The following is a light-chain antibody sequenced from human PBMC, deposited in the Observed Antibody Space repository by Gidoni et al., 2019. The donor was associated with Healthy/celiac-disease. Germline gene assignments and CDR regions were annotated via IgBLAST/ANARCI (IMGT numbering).Light chain of an antibody. V-gene: IGLV1-40*01. CDR2: GNS. J-gene: IGLJ2*01. CDR1: SSNIGAGYD. Sequence: QSVLTQPPSVSGAPGPRVTISCTGSSSNIGAGYDVHWYQQLPGTAPKLLIYGNSNRPSGVPDRFSGSKSGTSASLAITGLQAEDEADYYCQSYDSSLSAVLFGGGTKLTVL. CDR3: QSYDSSLSAVL.